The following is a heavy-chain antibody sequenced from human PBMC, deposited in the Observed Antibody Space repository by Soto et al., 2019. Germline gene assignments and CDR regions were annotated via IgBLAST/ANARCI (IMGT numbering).Heavy chain of an antibody. D-gene: IGHD3-16*01. CDR3: AVGGHIDY. Sequence: AGGSLRLSCAASGFTFSTFWMSWVRQAPGKGLEWVANIKGDGSEKHYVDSVMGRFTISGDNAKTSLFLQMNSLRVEDTALYYCAVGGHIDYCGQGTLVTVSS. CDR1: GFTFSTFW. CDR2: IKGDGSEK. J-gene: IGHJ4*02. V-gene: IGHV3-7*03.